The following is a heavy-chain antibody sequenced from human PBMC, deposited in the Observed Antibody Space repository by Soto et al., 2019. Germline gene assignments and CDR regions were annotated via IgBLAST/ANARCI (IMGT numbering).Heavy chain of an antibody. CDR2: IIPIFGTA. V-gene: IGHV1-69*13. CDR3: ARGEESGDSYVAPGTLDI. Sequence: GASVKVSCKASGGTFSSYAISWVRQAPGQGLEWMGGIIPIFGTANYAQKFQGRVTITGDGSTSTAHSELSTLGSEGTAVYYFARGEESGDSYVAPGTLDIGGQGTMVTVSS. CDR1: GGTFSSYA. D-gene: IGHD2-21*01. J-gene: IGHJ3*02.